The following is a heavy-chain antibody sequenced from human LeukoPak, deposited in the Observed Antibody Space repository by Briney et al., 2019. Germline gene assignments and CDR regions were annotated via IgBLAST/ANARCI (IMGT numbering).Heavy chain of an antibody. CDR2: IVVGSGNT. CDR3: AADPFFTV. V-gene: IGHV1-58*01. Sequence: PVKVSCKASGFTFTDSAVQWVRQARGQRLEWIGWIVVGSGNTNYAQKLQERVTIARDMSTSTAYMELSSLRSEDTAVYYCAADPFFTVWGQGTLVTVSS. CDR1: GFTFTDSA. J-gene: IGHJ4*02.